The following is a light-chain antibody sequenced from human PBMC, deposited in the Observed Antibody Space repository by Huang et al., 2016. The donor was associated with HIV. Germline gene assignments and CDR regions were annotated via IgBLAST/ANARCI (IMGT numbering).Light chain of an antibody. J-gene: IGKJ2*01. CDR3: QQYHEWPRT. CDR1: QGIGNS. Sequence: ERVLTQSPGTLSVSPGERATLSCRTSQGIGNSLAGYQLKPGQAPRLLIYETFNRSSGSPARFSGGGSEINFTLTISGLQSEDSAVYYCQQYHEWPRTFGQGTKVEIK. CDR2: ETF. V-gene: IGKV3-15*01.